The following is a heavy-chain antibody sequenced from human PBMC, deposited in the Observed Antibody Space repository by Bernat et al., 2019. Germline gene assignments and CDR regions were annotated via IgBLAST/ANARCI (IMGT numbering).Heavy chain of an antibody. J-gene: IGHJ4*02. CDR2: INIDGTNT. D-gene: IGHD5-24*01. Sequence: EVQLVESGGGLVQPGGSLRLSCAASGFTFGNYWMHWVRQGPGNGLVWVSHINIDGTNTKYADSVKGRFTISRDNAKSTLYLQMNSLRVEDTAVYYCARSMATAQWGQGTLVTVYS. CDR1: GFTFGNYW. CDR3: ARSMATAQ. V-gene: IGHV3-74*01.